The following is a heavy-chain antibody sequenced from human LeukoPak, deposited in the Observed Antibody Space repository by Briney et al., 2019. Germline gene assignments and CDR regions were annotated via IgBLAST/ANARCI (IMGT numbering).Heavy chain of an antibody. D-gene: IGHD2-15*01. CDR3: ARDGVVVVAAYDYYYYYMDV. V-gene: IGHV3-30*02. CDR2: IRYDGSNK. Sequence: GGSLRLSCAASGFTFSSYGMHWVRQAPGKGLEWVAFIRYDGSNKYYADSVKGRFTISRDNSKNTLYLQMNSLRAEGTAVYYCARDGVVVVAAYDYYYYYMDVWGKGTTVTVSS. J-gene: IGHJ6*03. CDR1: GFTFSSYG.